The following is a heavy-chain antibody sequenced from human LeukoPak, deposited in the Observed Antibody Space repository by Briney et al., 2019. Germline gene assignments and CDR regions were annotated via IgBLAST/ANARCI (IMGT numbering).Heavy chain of an antibody. D-gene: IGHD2-2*01. CDR1: GFSFSTYA. CDR3: AKEAIPAAILYYYYMDV. Sequence: GGSLRLSCAASGFSFSTYAMSWVRQAPGKGLEWVSAISGSGGSTYYAVSVKGRFTVSRDNSKNTLYLQMNSLRAGDTAIYYCAKEAIPAAILYYYYMDVWGKGTTVTVSS. V-gene: IGHV3-23*01. CDR2: ISGSGGST. J-gene: IGHJ6*03.